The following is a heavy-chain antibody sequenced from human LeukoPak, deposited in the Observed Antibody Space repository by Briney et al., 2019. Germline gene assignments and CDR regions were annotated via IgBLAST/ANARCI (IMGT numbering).Heavy chain of an antibody. CDR3: ARGAYYYED. CDR1: GFTFSIYT. V-gene: IGHV3-64*04. Sequence: GGSLRLSCSTSGFTFSIYTMYWVRQAPGKGLEYVSTISGSGLGGATYYADSVKGRFTISRDNAKNSLYLQMNSLRAEDTAVYYCARGAYYYEDWGQGTLVTVSS. J-gene: IGHJ4*02. D-gene: IGHD3-22*01. CDR2: ISGSGLGGAT.